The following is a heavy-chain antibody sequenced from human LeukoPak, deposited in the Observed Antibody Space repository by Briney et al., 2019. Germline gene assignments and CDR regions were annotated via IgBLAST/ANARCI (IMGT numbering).Heavy chain of an antibody. D-gene: IGHD6-19*01. CDR2: ISGSGGST. J-gene: IGHJ5*02. CDR1: GFTFSNYA. V-gene: IGHV3-23*01. Sequence: TGGSLRLSCAASGFTFSNYAMSWVRQAPGKGLEWVSTISGSGGSTYYADSVKGRFTISRDTSKNTLYLQMNSLRAEDTAAYYCAKTGAVAPLNWFDPWGQGTLVTVSS. CDR3: AKTGAVAPLNWFDP.